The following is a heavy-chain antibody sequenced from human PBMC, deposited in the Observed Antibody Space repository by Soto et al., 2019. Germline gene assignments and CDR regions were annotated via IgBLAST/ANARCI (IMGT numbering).Heavy chain of an antibody. CDR3: ARDLAGEGGKIEAHYKWFDP. V-gene: IGHV6-1*01. CDR1: GDSVSSNSAA. Sequence: SQTLSLTCVISGDSVSSNSAAWNWIRQSPSRGLEWLGRTYYRSKWYNDYAVSVKSRITINPDTSKNQFSLQLNSVTPEDTAVYYCARDLAGEGGKIEAHYKWFDPWGQGTLVTVSS. J-gene: IGHJ5*02. CDR2: TYYRSKWYN. D-gene: IGHD3-16*01.